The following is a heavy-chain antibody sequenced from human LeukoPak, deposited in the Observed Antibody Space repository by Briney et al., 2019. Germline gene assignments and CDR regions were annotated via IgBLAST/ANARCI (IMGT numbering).Heavy chain of an antibody. Sequence: PGGSLRLSCAASGFTFSIYWMSWVRQAPGKGLEWVANLKEDGSEKYYVDSVKGRFTISRDNAKNSLYLQMNSLRVEDTAGYYCARDRAVAGLFDPWGQGTLVTVSS. CDR1: GFTFSIYW. CDR3: ARDRAVAGLFDP. D-gene: IGHD6-19*01. J-gene: IGHJ5*02. CDR2: LKEDGSEK. V-gene: IGHV3-7*01.